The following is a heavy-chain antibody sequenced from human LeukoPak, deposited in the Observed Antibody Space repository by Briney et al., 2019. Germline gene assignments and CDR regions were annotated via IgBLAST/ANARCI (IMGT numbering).Heavy chain of an antibody. CDR1: GGSISSDNYY. J-gene: IGHJ4*02. V-gene: IGHV4-61*02. CDR2: IYTSGST. D-gene: IGHD6-13*01. CDR3: ARIHSSSWYHLDY. Sequence: SETLSLTCTVSGGSISSDNYYWSWIRQPAGKGLEWIGRIYTSGSTNYNPSLKSRVTISVDTSKNQFPLKLSSVTAADTAVYYCARIHSSSWYHLDYWGQGTLVTVSS.